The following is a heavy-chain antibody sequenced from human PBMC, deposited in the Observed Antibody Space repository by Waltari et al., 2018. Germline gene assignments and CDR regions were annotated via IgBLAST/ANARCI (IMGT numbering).Heavy chain of an antibody. Sequence: EVQLVESGGGLVQPGGSLRLSCAASGFTFSNFWMTWVRQAPGKGPEWVANIKQDGSETYYVDSGKGRFTTSRDNAKNSLYLQVDSLRAEDTAVYYCARIGSSWSFDYWGQGTLFTVSS. J-gene: IGHJ4*02. CDR3: ARIGSSWSFDY. D-gene: IGHD6-13*01. CDR2: IKQDGSET. CDR1: GFTFSNFW. V-gene: IGHV3-7*01.